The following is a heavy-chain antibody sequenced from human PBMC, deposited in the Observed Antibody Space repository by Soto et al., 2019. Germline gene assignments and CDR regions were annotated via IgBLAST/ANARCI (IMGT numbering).Heavy chain of an antibody. Sequence: QVQLVESGGGVVQPGRSLRLSCAASGFTFSTYGMYWVRQAPGKGMEWLALISSDGSNKYYANSVKGRFTISRDNSKNTLYLQMNSLRPEDTAMYYCAKNTVARENYYFYGMDVWGRGTTVTVSS. CDR3: AKNTVARENYYFYGMDV. CDR1: GFTFSTYG. D-gene: IGHD5-12*01. V-gene: IGHV3-30-3*02. J-gene: IGHJ6*02. CDR2: ISSDGSNK.